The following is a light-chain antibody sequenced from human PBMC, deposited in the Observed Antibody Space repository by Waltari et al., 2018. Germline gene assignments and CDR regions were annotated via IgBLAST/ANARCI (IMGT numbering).Light chain of an antibody. CDR3: QQYCTTPLT. CDR2: WAS. CDR1: QSVLFSLNNKNY. Sequence: DIVMTQSPDSLAVSLGERGTINCKSSQSVLFSLNNKNYLAWYQQKPGQPPKLLIYWASTRESGVPDRFSGSESGTDFNLTISSLQAEDVAVYYCQQYCTTPLTFGGGTKVEIK. J-gene: IGKJ4*01. V-gene: IGKV4-1*01.